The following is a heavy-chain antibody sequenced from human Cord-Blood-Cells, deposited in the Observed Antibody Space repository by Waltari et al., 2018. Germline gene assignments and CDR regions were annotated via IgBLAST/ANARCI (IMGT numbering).Heavy chain of an antibody. CDR2: ISYDGSNK. J-gene: IGHJ4*02. V-gene: IGHV3-30*04. D-gene: IGHD6-13*01. CDR3: ARGIPTAAGIDY. CDR1: GFTFSRYY. Sequence: QVQLVESGGGVVQPGRSLRLSGEASGFTFSRYYMHWVRQAPGKGLECVAVISYDGSNKYYADSVKGRFTISRDNSKNTLYLQMNSLRAEDTAVYYCARGIPTAAGIDYWGQGTLVTVSS.